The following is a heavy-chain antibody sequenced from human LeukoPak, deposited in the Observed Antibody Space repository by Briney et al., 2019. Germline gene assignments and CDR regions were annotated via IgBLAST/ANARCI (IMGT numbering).Heavy chain of an antibody. J-gene: IGHJ4*02. Sequence: ASVKVSCKASGYTFTSYAMNWVRQAPGQGLEWMGWINTYTGIPTYAQGFTGRFVFSLDTSVGTAYLQISSLKAEDTAVYYCARWDYDTSGYALYYFDYWGQGTLVTVSS. CDR1: GYTFTSYA. V-gene: IGHV7-4-1*02. CDR2: INTYTGIP. D-gene: IGHD3-22*01. CDR3: ARWDYDTSGYALYYFDY.